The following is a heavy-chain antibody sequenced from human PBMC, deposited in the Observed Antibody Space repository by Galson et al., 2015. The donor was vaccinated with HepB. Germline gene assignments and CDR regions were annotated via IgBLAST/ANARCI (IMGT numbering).Heavy chain of an antibody. Sequence: CAISGDSVSSNSAAWNWIRQSPSRGLEWLGRTYYRSKWYNDYAVSVKSRITINPDTSKNQFSLQLNSVTPEDTAVYYCARDRYNWNFYYYYYYMDVWGKGTTVTVSS. V-gene: IGHV6-1*01. CDR2: TYYRSKWYN. CDR1: GDSVSSNSAA. D-gene: IGHD1-7*01. J-gene: IGHJ6*03. CDR3: ARDRYNWNFYYYYYYMDV.